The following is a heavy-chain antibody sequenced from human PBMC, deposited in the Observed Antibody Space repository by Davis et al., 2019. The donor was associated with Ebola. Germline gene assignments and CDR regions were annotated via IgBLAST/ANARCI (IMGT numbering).Heavy chain of an antibody. CDR1: GFTFSSYA. Sequence: GGSLRLSCSASGFTFSSYAMHWVRQAPGKGLEYVSAISSNGGSTYYADSVKGRFTISRDNSKDSLYLQMTSLRVEDTAAYYCATPFSNSDGALDIWGQGTLVTVSS. J-gene: IGHJ3*02. D-gene: IGHD1-7*01. V-gene: IGHV3-64*04. CDR2: ISSNGGST. CDR3: ATPFSNSDGALDI.